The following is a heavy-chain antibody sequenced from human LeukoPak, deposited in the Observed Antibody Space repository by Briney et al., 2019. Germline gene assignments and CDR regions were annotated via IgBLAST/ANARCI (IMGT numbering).Heavy chain of an antibody. D-gene: IGHD3-9*01. CDR3: ATLDILTGYFDY. J-gene: IGHJ4*02. CDR2: IYSSGST. V-gene: IGHV4-61*02. CDR1: GGSISSGSYY. Sequence: PSETLSLTCTVSGGSISSGSYYWSWIRQRAWKGLEWIVRIYSSGSTYYNLSLNSRVTISVDPSKNPFSLKLSSVTAADTAVYYCATLDILTGYFDYWGQGTLVTVSS.